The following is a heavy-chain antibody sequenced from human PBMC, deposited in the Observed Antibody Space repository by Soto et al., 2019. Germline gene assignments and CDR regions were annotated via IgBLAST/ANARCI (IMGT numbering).Heavy chain of an antibody. D-gene: IGHD5-12*01. V-gene: IGHV5-51*01. CDR1: GYDFTTNW. Sequence: GESLKISCRGSGYDFTTNWCGRLRQMPGKGPELIGSFYPDDSDTRYSPSYKGHVTFSGDKSVSTAYLQWSSLKASDTAMYYCARHMAVGYGGSASPLDPWGQGTLVTVPQ. J-gene: IGHJ5*02. CDR3: ARHMAVGYGGSASPLDP. CDR2: FYPDDSDT.